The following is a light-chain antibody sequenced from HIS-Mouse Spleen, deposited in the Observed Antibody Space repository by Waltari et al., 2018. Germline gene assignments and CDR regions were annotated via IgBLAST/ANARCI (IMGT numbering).Light chain of an antibody. CDR2: GAA. CDR1: QSVSSSY. Sequence: EIVLTQSPGTLSLSPGERATLSCRASQSVSSSYLGWYQQQPGQYPRLLIYGAASRATVIPDRFSGSGSGTDLTLTISRLEPEDFAVYYCQQYGSSLFTFGPGTKVDIK. V-gene: IGKV3-20*01. J-gene: IGKJ3*01. CDR3: QQYGSSLFT.